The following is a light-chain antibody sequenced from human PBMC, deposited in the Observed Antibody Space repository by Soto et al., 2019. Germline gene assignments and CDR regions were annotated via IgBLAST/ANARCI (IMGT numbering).Light chain of an antibody. CDR2: GAS. J-gene: IGKJ1*01. Sequence: EIVLTQSPATLSVSPGERVTLSCRASQSVDISLAWYQQKPGQAPRLLIYGASTRATDMPGTFSGRGSGTEFTLTITSLRPEDFGVYYCQQYISWPRTFGQGTKVEIK. V-gene: IGKV3-15*01. CDR1: QSVDIS. CDR3: QQYISWPRT.